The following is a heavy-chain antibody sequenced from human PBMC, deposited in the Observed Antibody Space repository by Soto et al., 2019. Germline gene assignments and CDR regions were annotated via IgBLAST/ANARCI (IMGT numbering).Heavy chain of an antibody. Sequence: ASVKVSCKASGYTFTSYGISWVRQAPGQGLEWMGWISAYSGNTNYAQKLQGRVTMTTDTSTSTAYMELRSLRSDDTAVYYCARPPLGYCSSTSCPNWFDPWGQGTLVTVYS. CDR1: GYTFTSYG. D-gene: IGHD2-2*01. CDR2: ISAYSGNT. V-gene: IGHV1-18*04. J-gene: IGHJ5*02. CDR3: ARPPLGYCSSTSCPNWFDP.